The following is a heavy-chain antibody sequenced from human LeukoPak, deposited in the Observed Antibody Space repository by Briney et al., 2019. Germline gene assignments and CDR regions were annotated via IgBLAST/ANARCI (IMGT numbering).Heavy chain of an antibody. CDR3: ARDRGYTQDN. CDR1: GFTFSSYW. CDR2: IKSDGSST. Sequence: GGSLRLSCAASGFTFSSYWMHWVRQAPGKGLVWVSHIKSDGSSTSYADSVKGRFTISRDNAKNTLYLQMNSLRAEDTAVYYCARDRGYTQDNWGQGTLVTVSS. D-gene: IGHD5-12*01. J-gene: IGHJ4*02. V-gene: IGHV3-74*01.